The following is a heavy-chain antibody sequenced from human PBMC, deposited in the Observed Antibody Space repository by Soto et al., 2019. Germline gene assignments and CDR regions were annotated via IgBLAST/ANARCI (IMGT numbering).Heavy chain of an antibody. CDR2: IIPIFGTA. J-gene: IGHJ6*02. D-gene: IGHD3-3*01. Sequence: GASVKVSCKASGGTFSSYAISWVRQAPGQGLEWMGGIIPIFGTANYAQKFQGRVTITADESTSTAYMELSSLRSEDTAVYYCARVNYDFWSGQPYYYYCMDFWGQWTTVTVSS. CDR3: ARVNYDFWSGQPYYYYCMDF. V-gene: IGHV1-69*13. CDR1: GGTFSSYA.